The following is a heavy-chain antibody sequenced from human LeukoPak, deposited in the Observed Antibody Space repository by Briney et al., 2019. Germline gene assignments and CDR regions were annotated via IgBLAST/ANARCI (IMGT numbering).Heavy chain of an antibody. J-gene: IGHJ3*02. CDR3: ARAAWRGSNSRDAFDI. CDR1: GGSISSGGDY. V-gene: IGHV4-31*03. CDR2: IYYTGTT. Sequence: PSQTLSLTCTVSGGSISSGGDYWSLIRQHPGKGLEWIGYIYYTGTTYYNPSLKSRITISVDTFKNQFSLNLSSMTAADTAVYYCARAAWRGSNSRDAFDIWGQGTVVTVSS. D-gene: IGHD4/OR15-4a*01.